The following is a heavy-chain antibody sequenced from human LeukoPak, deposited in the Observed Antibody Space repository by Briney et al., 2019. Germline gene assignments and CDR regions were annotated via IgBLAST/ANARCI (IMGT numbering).Heavy chain of an antibody. V-gene: IGHV3-74*01. D-gene: IGHD3-10*01. CDR2: INPDGSGT. CDR3: ARDSGSGSYSGY. CDR1: GFTFSTYW. J-gene: IGHJ4*02. Sequence: GGSLRLSCAASGFTFSTYWMHWVRQGPGKGLVWVSRINPDGSGTSHADSVKGRFTISRDNAKNTLYLQMNSLRAEDTAVYYCARDSGSGSYSGYWGVGTLVSVSS.